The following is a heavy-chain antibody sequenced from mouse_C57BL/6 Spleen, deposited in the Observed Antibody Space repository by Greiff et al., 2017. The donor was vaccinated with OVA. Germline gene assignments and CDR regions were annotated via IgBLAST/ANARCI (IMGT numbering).Heavy chain of an antibody. J-gene: IGHJ2*01. V-gene: IGHV1-50*01. CDR3: AIYYALDY. CDR2: IDPSDSYT. D-gene: IGHD2-1*01. Sequence: VQLQQPGAELVKPGASVKLSCKASGYTFTSYWMQWVKQRPGQGLEWIGEIDPSDSYTNYNQKFKGKATLTVDTSSSTAYMQLSSLTSEDSAVYYCAIYYALDYWGQGTTLTVSS. CDR1: GYTFTSYW.